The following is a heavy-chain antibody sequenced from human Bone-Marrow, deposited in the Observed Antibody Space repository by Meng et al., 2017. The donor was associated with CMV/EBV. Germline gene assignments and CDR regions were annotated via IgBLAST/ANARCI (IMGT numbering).Heavy chain of an antibody. D-gene: IGHD2-2*01. CDR1: GFTFSDYY. V-gene: IGHV3-11*01. Sequence: GESLKISCAASGFTFSDYYMSWIRQAPGKGLEWVSYISSSGSTIYYADSVKGRFTISRDNAKNSLYLQMNSLRAEDTAVYYCARDSQIVVVPAANVAADYYGMDVWGQGTTVTASS. J-gene: IGHJ6*02. CDR3: ARDSQIVVVPAANVAADYYGMDV. CDR2: ISSSGSTI.